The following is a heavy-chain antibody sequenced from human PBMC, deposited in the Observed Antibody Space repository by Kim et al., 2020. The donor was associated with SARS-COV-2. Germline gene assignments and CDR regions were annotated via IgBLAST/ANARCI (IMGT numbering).Heavy chain of an antibody. J-gene: IGHJ5*02. D-gene: IGHD2-15*01. CDR1: GGSISSYY. V-gene: IGHV4-59*13. CDR3: ARALYLGYCSGGSCSHWFDP. CDR2: IYYSGST. Sequence: SETLSLTCTVSGGSISSYYWSWIRQPPGKGLEWIGYIYYSGSTNYNPSLKSRVTISVDTSKNQFSLKLSSVTAADTAVYYCARALYLGYCSGGSCSHWFDPWGQGTLVTVSS.